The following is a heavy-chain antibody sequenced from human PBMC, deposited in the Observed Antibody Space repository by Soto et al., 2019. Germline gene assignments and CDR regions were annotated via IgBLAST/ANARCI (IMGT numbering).Heavy chain of an antibody. CDR3: AHAGDYDLLSFDH. CDR2: IYWDDDK. J-gene: IGHJ4*02. Sequence: QITLKKSGPPLVRPEQPLTLTCAFSGFSLTTTHMGVAWILQPPGKALEWLALIYWDDDKRYSPSLKNRLAISKDTSRNRVVLTITNMNPEDTGTYVCAHAGDYDLLSFDHWGPGTLVTVSS. V-gene: IGHV2-5*02. CDR1: GFSLTTTHMG. D-gene: IGHD4-17*01.